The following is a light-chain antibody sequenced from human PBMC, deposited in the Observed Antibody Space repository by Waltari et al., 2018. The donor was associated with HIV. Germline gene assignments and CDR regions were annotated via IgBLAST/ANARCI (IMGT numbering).Light chain of an antibody. J-gene: IGLJ2*01. Sequence: QSALPQPASVSGSPGQSLTLSCTEPTSHVGAYDSVSWYQQHPGKAPKLIIYEVTNRPSGVSNRFSGSKSGITASLTISGLQTEDEADYYCSSYTNINTVVFGGGTKLTVL. V-gene: IGLV2-14*01. CDR3: SSYTNINTVV. CDR1: TSHVGAYDS. CDR2: EVT.